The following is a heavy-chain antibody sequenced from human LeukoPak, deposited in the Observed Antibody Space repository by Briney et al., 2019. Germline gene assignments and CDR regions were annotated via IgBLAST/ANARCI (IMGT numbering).Heavy chain of an antibody. CDR3: ARSSDGVYGSGSYYTN. J-gene: IGHJ4*02. CDR1: GGTFSSYA. V-gene: IGHV1-69*13. D-gene: IGHD3-10*01. Sequence: VASVNVSCKAPGGTFSSYAISWVRQAPGQGLEWMGGIIPIFGTANYAQKFQGRVTITADESTSTAYMELSSLRSEDTAVYYCARSSDGVYGSGSYYTNWGQGTLVTVSS. CDR2: IIPIFGTA.